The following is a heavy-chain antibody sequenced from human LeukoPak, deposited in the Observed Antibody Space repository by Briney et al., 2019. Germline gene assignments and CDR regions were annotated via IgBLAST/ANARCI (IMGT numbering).Heavy chain of an antibody. D-gene: IGHD3-10*01. J-gene: IGHJ5*02. V-gene: IGHV4-61*05. Sequence: PSETLSLTCTVSGGSISSSSYYWGWIRQPPGKGLEWIGYIYYSGSTNYNPSLKSRVTISVDTSKNQFSLKLRSVTAADTAVFYCARHGYYYGSGENWFDPWGQGTLVTVSS. CDR3: ARHGYYYGSGENWFDP. CDR2: IYYSGST. CDR1: GGSISSSSYY.